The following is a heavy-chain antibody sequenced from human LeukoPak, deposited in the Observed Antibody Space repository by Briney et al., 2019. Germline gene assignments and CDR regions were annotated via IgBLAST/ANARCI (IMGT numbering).Heavy chain of an antibody. Sequence: ASVKVSCKASGYTFTGYYMHWVRQAPGQGLEWMGWINPNSGGTNYAQKFQGRVTMTRDTSISTAYMELSRLRSDDTAVYYCARDPGTVGATFDYWGQGTLVTVSS. CDR1: GYTFTGYY. CDR3: ARDPGTVGATFDY. J-gene: IGHJ4*02. CDR2: INPNSGGT. D-gene: IGHD1-26*01. V-gene: IGHV1-2*02.